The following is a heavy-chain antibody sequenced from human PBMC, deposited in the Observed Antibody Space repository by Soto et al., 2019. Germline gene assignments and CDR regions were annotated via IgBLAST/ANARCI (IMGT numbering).Heavy chain of an antibody. CDR2: FDPEDGET. D-gene: IGHD5-18*01. V-gene: IGHV1-24*01. J-gene: IGHJ4*02. Sequence: GASVKVSCKVSGYTLTELSMHWVRQAPGKGPEWMGGFDPEDGETIYAQKFQGRVTMTEDTSTDTAYMELSSLRSEDTAVYYCATLGYSYGELDYWGQGTLVTVSS. CDR1: GYTLTELS. CDR3: ATLGYSYGELDY.